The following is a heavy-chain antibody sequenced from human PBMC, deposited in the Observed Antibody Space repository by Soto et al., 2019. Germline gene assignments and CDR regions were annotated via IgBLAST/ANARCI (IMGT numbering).Heavy chain of an antibody. CDR3: ARLSSRYCSGGSCYSMYAFDI. CDR1: GGSFSGYY. J-gene: IGHJ3*02. D-gene: IGHD2-15*01. Sequence: SETLSLTCAVYGGSFSGYYWSWIRQPPGKGLEWIGEINHSGSTNYNPSLKSRVTISVDTSKNQFSLKLSSVTAADTAVYYCARLSSRYCSGGSCYSMYAFDIWGQGTMVTVSS. V-gene: IGHV4-34*01. CDR2: INHSGST.